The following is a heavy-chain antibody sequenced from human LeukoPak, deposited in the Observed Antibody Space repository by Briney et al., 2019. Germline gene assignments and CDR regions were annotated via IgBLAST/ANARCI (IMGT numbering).Heavy chain of an antibody. CDR1: GFTFSSYG. Sequence: GGSLRLSCAASGFTFSSYGMHWVRQAPGKGLEWVAVISYDGSNKYYADSVKGRFTISRDNSKNTLYLQMNSLRAEDTAVYYCASRSSGSYSSDFDYWGQGTLVTVSS. J-gene: IGHJ4*02. CDR3: ASRSSGSYSSDFDY. V-gene: IGHV3-30*03. D-gene: IGHD1-26*01. CDR2: ISYDGSNK.